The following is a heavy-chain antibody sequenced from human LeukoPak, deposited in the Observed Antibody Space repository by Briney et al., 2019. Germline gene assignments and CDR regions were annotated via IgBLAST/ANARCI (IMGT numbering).Heavy chain of an antibody. Sequence: ETLSLTCTVSGGSISSYYWSWVRQAPGQGLEWVSGISGSGGSTSYAASVKGRFTVSRDNSKNTLYLQMTSLRADDTAVYYCAKVRGYSYGSDFDYWGQGTLVPVSS. V-gene: IGHV3-23*01. D-gene: IGHD5-18*01. CDR1: GGSISSYY. CDR3: AKVRGYSYGSDFDY. CDR2: ISGSGGST. J-gene: IGHJ4*02.